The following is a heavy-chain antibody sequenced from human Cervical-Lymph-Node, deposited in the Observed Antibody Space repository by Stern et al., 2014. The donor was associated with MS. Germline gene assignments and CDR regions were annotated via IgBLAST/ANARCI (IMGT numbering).Heavy chain of an antibody. V-gene: IGHV1-46*01. CDR1: GHTFITYS. D-gene: IGHD3-10*01. CDR3: ATGGAAPRYFDL. J-gene: IGHJ2*01. CDR2: INPSGESI. Sequence: MQLVESGAEVKKPGASVKVSCKASGHTFITYSMNWVRQAPGQGLEWMGIINPSGESISYAQRFQGRVTMTRDTSTSTVYMELSSLRSEDTAVYYCATGGAAPRYFDLWGRGTLVTVSS.